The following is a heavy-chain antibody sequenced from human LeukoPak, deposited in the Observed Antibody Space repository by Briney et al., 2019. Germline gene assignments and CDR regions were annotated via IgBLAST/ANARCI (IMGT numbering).Heavy chain of an antibody. CDR1: GDSISSYY. CDR2: IYNSGTT. CDR3: ARGGCSSTACPPPVFDY. V-gene: IGHV4-59*01. Sequence: SETLSLTCSVSGDSISSYYWGWIRQPPGKGLEWIGDIYNSGTTNYNPSLKSRLTISVDTTKNQFSLKLSSVTAADTAVYYCARGGCSSTACPPPVFDYWGQGTLVTVSS. D-gene: IGHD2-2*01. J-gene: IGHJ4*02.